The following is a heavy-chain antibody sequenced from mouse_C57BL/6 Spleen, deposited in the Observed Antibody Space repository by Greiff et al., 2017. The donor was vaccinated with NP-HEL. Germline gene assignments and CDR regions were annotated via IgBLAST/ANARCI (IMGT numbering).Heavy chain of an antibody. D-gene: IGHD2-4*01. CDR3: TTRFDYDRWAWFAY. Sequence: VQLKESGAELVRPGASVKLSCTASGFNIKDDYMHWVKQRPDQGLGWIGWIDPENGDTEYASKFQGKATITVDTSSNTAYLQLSSLTSEDTAVYCCTTRFDYDRWAWFAYWGKGTLVTVSA. CDR1: GFNIKDDY. V-gene: IGHV14-4*01. J-gene: IGHJ3*01. CDR2: IDPENGDT.